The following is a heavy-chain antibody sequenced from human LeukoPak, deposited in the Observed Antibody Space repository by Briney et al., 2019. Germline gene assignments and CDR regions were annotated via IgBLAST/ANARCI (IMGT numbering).Heavy chain of an antibody. CDR3: AGGSGWIFDH. J-gene: IGHJ4*02. Sequence: GGSLRLSCAASGFTFSSYWMIWVRQAPGKGLEWVANTKKDGSQTYYVDSVKGRFTISRDNAKNLLYLQMNSLRAEDTAVYYCAGGSGWIFDHWGQGTLVTVSS. CDR1: GFTFSSYW. V-gene: IGHV3-7*02. D-gene: IGHD6-19*01. CDR2: TKKDGSQT.